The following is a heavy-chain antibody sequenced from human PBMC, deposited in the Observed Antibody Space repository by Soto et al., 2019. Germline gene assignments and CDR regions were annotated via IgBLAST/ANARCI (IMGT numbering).Heavy chain of an antibody. CDR2: ISGMEDRT. V-gene: IGHV3-23*01. CDR3: AKTYTGG. CDR1: GFNLRDQA. D-gene: IGHD3-10*01. J-gene: IGHJ4*02. Sequence: PGGSLRLSCTASGFNLRDQALSWVRQAPGGGLEWVSGISGMEDRTNYADFVKGRFFISKDRAKNTLNLQMNGLRDDDTAVDYCAKTYTGGWGQGTQVTVSS.